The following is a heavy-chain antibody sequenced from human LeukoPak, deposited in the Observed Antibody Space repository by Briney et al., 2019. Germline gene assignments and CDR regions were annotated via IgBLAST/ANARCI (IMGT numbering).Heavy chain of an antibody. D-gene: IGHD6-19*01. V-gene: IGHV3-23*01. CDR3: AKHIPKQWLSPGHFDY. CDR1: GFTFSSYA. J-gene: IGHJ4*02. Sequence: GGSLRLSCAASGFTFSSYAMSWVRQAPGKGLEWVSAISGSGGSTYYADSAKGRFTISRDNSKNTLYLQMNSLRAEDTAVYYCAKHIPKQWLSPGHFDYWGQGTLVTVSS. CDR2: ISGSGGST.